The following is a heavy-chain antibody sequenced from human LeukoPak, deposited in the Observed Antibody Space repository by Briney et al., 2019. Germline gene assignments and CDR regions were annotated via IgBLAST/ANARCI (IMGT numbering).Heavy chain of an antibody. CDR2: IKQDGSEK. V-gene: IGHV3-7*01. CDR1: GFTFSSYW. CDR3: ARDWFGYGTFYYYYYGMDV. J-gene: IGHJ6*02. D-gene: IGHD3-10*01. Sequence: GGSLRLSCAASGFTFSSYWMSWVRQAPGKGLEWVANIKQDGSEKYYVDSVKGRFTISRDNAKNSLYLQMNSLRAEDTAVYYCARDWFGYGTFYYYYYGMDVWAKGPRSPSP.